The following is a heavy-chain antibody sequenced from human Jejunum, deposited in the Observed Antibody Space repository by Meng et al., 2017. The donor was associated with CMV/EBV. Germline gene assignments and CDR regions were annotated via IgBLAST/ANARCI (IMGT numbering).Heavy chain of an antibody. CDR2: INHSERT. CDR1: GRSLSVFY. D-gene: IGHD1-26*01. CDR3: AKYTWEVHPYYGFDV. Sequence: GRSLSVFYWSWIRQLPGKGLEWIGEINHSERTNYNPSLESRVTISLDTSKNQFSLNLSSVTAADTAVYFCAKYTWEVHPYYGFDVWGQGTTVTVSS. J-gene: IGHJ6*02. V-gene: IGHV4-34*01.